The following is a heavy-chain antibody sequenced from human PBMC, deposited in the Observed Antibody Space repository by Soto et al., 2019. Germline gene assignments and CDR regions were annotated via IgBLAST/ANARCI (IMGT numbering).Heavy chain of an antibody. CDR2: ISSSSSNI. CDR3: ARERDGTSQIDN. CDR1: GFTFSNYG. J-gene: IGHJ4*02. Sequence: EVQMVETGGGLVKPGGSLRLSCAASGFTFSNYGMNWVRQAPGKRLEWVSSISSSSSNIYYGDSVKGRVTISRDNAKSSLYLQMNSLRAEDSAMYYCARERDGTSQIDNWGQGTLVTVSS. V-gene: IGHV3-21*01. D-gene: IGHD2-2*01.